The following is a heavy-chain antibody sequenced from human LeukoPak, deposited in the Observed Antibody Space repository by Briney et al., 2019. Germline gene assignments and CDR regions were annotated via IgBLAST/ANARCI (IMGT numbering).Heavy chain of an antibody. CDR2: ISGSGGST. D-gene: IGHD3-10*01. CDR1: GFTSSSYA. CDR3: AKDLRGLGAFDI. J-gene: IGHJ3*02. Sequence: PGGSLRLSCAASGFTSSSYAMSWVRQAPGKGLEWVSAISGSGGSTYYADSVKGRFTISRDNSKNTLYLQMNSLRAEDTAVYYCAKDLRGLGAFDIWGQGTMVTVSS. V-gene: IGHV3-23*01.